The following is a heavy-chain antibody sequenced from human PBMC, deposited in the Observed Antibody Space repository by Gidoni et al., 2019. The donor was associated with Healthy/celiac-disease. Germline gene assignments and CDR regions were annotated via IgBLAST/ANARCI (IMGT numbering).Heavy chain of an antibody. CDR1: GGSISSGGYY. CDR2: IYYSGST. Sequence: QVQLQESGPGLVKPSQTLSLTCTVSGGSISSGGYYWSWIRQHPGKGLEWIGYIYYSGSTYYNPSLKGRVTISVDTSKNQFSLKLSSVTAADTAVYYCARERSDVYAREERYFDYWGQGTLVTVSS. CDR3: ARERSDVYAREERYFDY. J-gene: IGHJ4*02. D-gene: IGHD2-8*01. V-gene: IGHV4-31*03.